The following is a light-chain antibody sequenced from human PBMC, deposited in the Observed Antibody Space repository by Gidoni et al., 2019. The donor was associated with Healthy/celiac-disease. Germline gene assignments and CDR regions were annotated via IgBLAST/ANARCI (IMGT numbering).Light chain of an antibody. CDR1: PSVSSY. CDR3: QQRSNWPAYT. CDR2: DAS. Sequence: DIVFTQSPATLSLSPGERATLSCRASPSVSSYLAWYQQKPGQAPRLLIYDASNRATGIPARFSGSGSGTDFTLTISSLEPEDFAVYYCQQRSNWPAYTFXXXTKLEIK. V-gene: IGKV3-11*01. J-gene: IGKJ2*01.